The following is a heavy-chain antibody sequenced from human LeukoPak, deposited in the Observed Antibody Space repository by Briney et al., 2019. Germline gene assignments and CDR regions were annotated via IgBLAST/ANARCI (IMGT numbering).Heavy chain of an antibody. D-gene: IGHD3-22*01. V-gene: IGHV4-39*01. J-gene: IGHJ4*02. CDR3: ARRSYYDSSAIFDY. Sequence: SETLSLTCTVSGGSISSSSYYWGWIRQPPGKGLEWIGSIYYSGSTYYNPSLKSRVTISVDTSKNQFSLKLSSVTAADTAVFYCARRSYYDSSAIFDYWGQGTLVTVSS. CDR2: IYYSGST. CDR1: GGSISSSSYY.